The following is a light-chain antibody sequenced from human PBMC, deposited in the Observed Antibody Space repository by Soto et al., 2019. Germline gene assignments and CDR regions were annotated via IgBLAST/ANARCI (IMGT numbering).Light chain of an antibody. V-gene: IGKV3-15*01. CDR2: GAS. J-gene: IGKJ4*01. CDR1: QSINNN. Sequence: EIVMMQSPATLSVSPGERATLSCMASQSINNNLAWYQQKRGQGPRLLIYGASSRATGTPARFSGSGSGTGFTLTISSLQSEDFAIYYCQQYNDWPLTFGGGTKVEIK. CDR3: QQYNDWPLT.